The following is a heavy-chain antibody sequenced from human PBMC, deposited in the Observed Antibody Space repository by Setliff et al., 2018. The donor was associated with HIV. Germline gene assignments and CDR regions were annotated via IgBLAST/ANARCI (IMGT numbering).Heavy chain of an antibody. D-gene: IGHD6-19*01. CDR2: IYYSGST. CDR3: ARGGYSSGWSDMDV. Sequence: SETLSLTCTVSGGSISSYYWSWIRQPPGKGLEWIGYIYYSGSTNYNPSLKSRVTISVDTSKNQFSLKLSSVTAADTAVYYYARGGYSSGWSDMDVWGKGTTVTVSS. J-gene: IGHJ6*03. V-gene: IGHV4-59*01. CDR1: GGSISSYY.